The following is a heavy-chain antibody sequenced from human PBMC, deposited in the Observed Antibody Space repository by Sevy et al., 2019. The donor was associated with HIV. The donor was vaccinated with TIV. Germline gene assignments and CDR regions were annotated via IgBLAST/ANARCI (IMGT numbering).Heavy chain of an antibody. V-gene: IGHV1-2*02. CDR2: INPNSGGT. J-gene: IGHJ5*02. CDR3: ARGTRITMVRGVIYWFDP. Sequence: ASVKVSCKASGYTFTGYYMHWVRQAPGQGLEWMGWINPNSGGTNYAQKFQGRVTMTRDTSIGTAYMELSRLRSDDTAVYYCARGTRITMVRGVIYWFDPWGQGTLVTVSS. D-gene: IGHD3-10*01. CDR1: GYTFTGYY.